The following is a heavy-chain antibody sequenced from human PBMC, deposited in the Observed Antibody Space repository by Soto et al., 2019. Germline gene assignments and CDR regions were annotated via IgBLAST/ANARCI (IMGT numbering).Heavy chain of an antibody. CDR3: AGLDTAKVIGY. V-gene: IGHV4-59*08. J-gene: IGHJ4*02. D-gene: IGHD5-18*01. Sequence: PSETLSLTSTRSGGSISSYYWSWIRQPPGKGLEWIGYIYYSGSTNYNPSLKSRVTISVDTSKNQFSLKLSSVTAADTAVYYCAGLDTAKVIGYWGQGTLVTDS. CDR1: GGSISSYY. CDR2: IYYSGST.